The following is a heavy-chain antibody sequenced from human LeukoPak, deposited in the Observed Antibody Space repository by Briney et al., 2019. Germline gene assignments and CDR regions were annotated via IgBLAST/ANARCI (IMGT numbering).Heavy chain of an antibody. J-gene: IGHJ4*02. D-gene: IGHD4-23*01. Sequence: GGSLRLSCAVSGLTFIGAWLRWVRQAPGKGLEWLGRIKSKTDGGTTDYAAPVKGSFTISRDDSKNKLYLQMNSLKTEDTAVYYCTTDDPRWSHWGRGTLVTDSS. CDR3: TTDDPRWSH. V-gene: IGHV3-15*01. CDR1: GLTFIGAW. CDR2: IKSKTDGGTT.